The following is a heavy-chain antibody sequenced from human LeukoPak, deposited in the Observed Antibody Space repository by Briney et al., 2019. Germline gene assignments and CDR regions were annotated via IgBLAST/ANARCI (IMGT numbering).Heavy chain of an antibody. CDR1: GFTFSTFS. CDR3: AKGGPYCSTTSCAQTVDC. J-gene: IGHJ4*02. D-gene: IGHD2-2*01. V-gene: IGHV3-23*01. Sequence: RRSLRLSCAASGFTFSTFSRTWVRQAPGKGLEWVSVISSRGTTTMYADSVKGRFTISRDNSKDTLYLQMNSLKAEDTALYFCAKGGPYCSTTSCAQTVDCWGQGTLVTVSP. CDR2: ISSRGTTT.